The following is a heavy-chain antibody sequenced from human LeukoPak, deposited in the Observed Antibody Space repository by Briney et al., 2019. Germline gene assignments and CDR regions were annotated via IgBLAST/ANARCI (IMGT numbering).Heavy chain of an antibody. Sequence: GGSLRLSCAASGFTFSSYAMHWVRQAPGKGLEYVSAISSNGGSTYYANSVKGRFTISRDNSKNTLYLQMGSLRAEDMAVYYCAKDEGYYDFWSGPKPFDYWGQGTLVTVSS. CDR3: AKDEGYYDFWSGPKPFDY. CDR2: ISSNGGST. D-gene: IGHD3-3*01. J-gene: IGHJ4*02. V-gene: IGHV3-64*01. CDR1: GFTFSSYA.